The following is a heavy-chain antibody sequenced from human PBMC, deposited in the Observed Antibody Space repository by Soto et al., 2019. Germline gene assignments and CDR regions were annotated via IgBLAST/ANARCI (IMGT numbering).Heavy chain of an antibody. V-gene: IGHV3-21*01. CDR1: GFTFSSYS. J-gene: IGHJ4*02. Sequence: EVQLVESGGGLVKPGGSLRLSCAASGFTFSSYSMHWVRQAPGKGLEWVSSISSRSRSIYYADSQKGRFTISRDNTKNXXYLEMNNLRAEDTAVYYCARDRGDHEGLVPDAFDHWGQGTLVTVSS. CDR3: ARDRGDHEGLVPDAFDH. CDR2: ISSRSRSI. D-gene: IGHD2-21*02.